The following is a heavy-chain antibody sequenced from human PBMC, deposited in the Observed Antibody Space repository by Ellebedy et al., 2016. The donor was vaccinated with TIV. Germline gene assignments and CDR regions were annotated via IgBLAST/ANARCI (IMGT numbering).Heavy chain of an antibody. D-gene: IGHD6-19*01. J-gene: IGHJ4*02. Sequence: ASVKVSXXASGYNFTSYGISWVRQAPGQGLEWMGWISAYNGNTNYAQKLQGRVTMTTDTSTSTAYMELRSLRSDDTAVYYCARDLRLYSSGWSPLGYWGQGTLVTVSS. CDR2: ISAYNGNT. CDR3: ARDLRLYSSGWSPLGY. CDR1: GYNFTSYG. V-gene: IGHV1-18*01.